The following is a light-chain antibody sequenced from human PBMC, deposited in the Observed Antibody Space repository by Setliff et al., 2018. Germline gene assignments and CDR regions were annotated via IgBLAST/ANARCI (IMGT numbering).Light chain of an antibody. CDR3: SSYTTSSLRV. J-gene: IGLJ2*01. CDR1: SSDIGAYTY. CDR2: NVS. V-gene: IGLV2-14*03. Sequence: QSALAQPASMPGSPGQSITISCTGTSSDIGAYTYVSWYQQHPGKAPKLLISNVSNRPSGVSHRFSGSKSGNTASLTISWLQAEDEADYYCSSYTTSSLRVFGGGTKVTVL.